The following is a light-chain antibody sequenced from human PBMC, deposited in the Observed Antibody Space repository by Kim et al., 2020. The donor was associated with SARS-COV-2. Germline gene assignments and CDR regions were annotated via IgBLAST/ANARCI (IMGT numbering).Light chain of an antibody. V-gene: IGLV4-60*03. CDR3: ETWDSNTAV. Sequence: SSVKLTCPLSSGHSSYIIAWHQQQPGKAPRYLMKLEGSGSYNKGSGVPDRFSGSSSGADRYLTISNLQSEDEADYYCETWDSNTAVFGGGTQLTVL. J-gene: IGLJ7*01. CDR1: SGHSSYI. CDR2: LEGSGSY.